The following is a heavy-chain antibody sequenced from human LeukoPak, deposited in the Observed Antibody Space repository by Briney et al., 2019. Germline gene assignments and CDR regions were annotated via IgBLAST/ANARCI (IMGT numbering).Heavy chain of an antibody. D-gene: IGHD3-10*01. CDR1: GGSFSGYY. CDR3: ARAPMYYYGSGSYHFDY. CDR2: INHSGST. V-gene: IGHV4-34*01. J-gene: IGHJ4*02. Sequence: SETLSLTCAVYGGSFSGYYWSWIRQPPGKGLEWIGEINHSGSTNYNPSLKSRVTISVDTSKNQFSLKLSSVIAADTAVYYCARAPMYYYGSGSYHFDYWGQGTLVTVSS.